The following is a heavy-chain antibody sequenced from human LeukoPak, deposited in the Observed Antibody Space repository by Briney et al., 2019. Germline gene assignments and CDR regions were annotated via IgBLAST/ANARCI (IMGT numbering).Heavy chain of an antibody. CDR1: GLTFSNHW. J-gene: IGHJ5*02. Sequence: GGSLRLSCVASGLTFSNHWMSWVRQAPGKGLEWVANIREERGQEYYVDSVKGRFTISKNSAKNSLYLQMNTLRVEDTAMYYCASLDTAKQPLANHWGQGTLVTVSS. V-gene: IGHV3-7*03. CDR3: ASLDTAKQPLANH. D-gene: IGHD5-18*01. CDR2: IREERGQE.